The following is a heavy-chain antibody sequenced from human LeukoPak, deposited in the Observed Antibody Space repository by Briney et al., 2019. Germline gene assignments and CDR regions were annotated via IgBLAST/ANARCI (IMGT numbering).Heavy chain of an antibody. D-gene: IGHD1-26*01. CDR3: ARGWELLTVFLPFDY. J-gene: IGHJ4*02. V-gene: IGHV1-18*01. CDR2: ISAYNCNT. CDR1: GYTFTSYG. Sequence: ASVTLSFTASGYTFTSYGICWVRQAPGQGLGWMGLISAYNCNTNYAQKLPGRVTMTTDTSTSTAYMELRSLRSDYTSVYYCARGWELLTVFLPFDYWGQGTLVTVSS.